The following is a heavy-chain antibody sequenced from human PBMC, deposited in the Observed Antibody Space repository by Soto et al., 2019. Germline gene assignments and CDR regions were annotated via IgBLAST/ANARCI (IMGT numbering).Heavy chain of an antibody. CDR2: ISAYNGNT. CDR1: GYTXTSYG. J-gene: IGHJ5*02. V-gene: IGHV1-18*01. CDR3: ARDRDSSGWTTYNWFDP. D-gene: IGHD3-22*01. Sequence: GASVKVSCKASGYTXTSYGISWVRQAPGQGLEWMGWISAYNGNTNYAQKLQGRVTMTTDTSTSTAYMELRSLRSDDTAVYYCARDRDSSGWTTYNWFDPWGQGTLVTVSS.